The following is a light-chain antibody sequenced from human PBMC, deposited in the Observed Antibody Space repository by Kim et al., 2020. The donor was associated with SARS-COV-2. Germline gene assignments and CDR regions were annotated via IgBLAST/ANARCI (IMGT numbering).Light chain of an antibody. CDR1: QGISKD. CDR2: AAS. CDR3: QKYNGAPWT. V-gene: IGKV1-27*01. J-gene: IGKJ1*01. Sequence: DIQMTQSPSSLSASVGDGVTITCRASQGISKDLAWYQQKPGNAPKLLIFAASALQSGVPTRFSGSGSGTDFTLTISSLQPEDVATYYCQKYNGAPWTFGQGTKLEI.